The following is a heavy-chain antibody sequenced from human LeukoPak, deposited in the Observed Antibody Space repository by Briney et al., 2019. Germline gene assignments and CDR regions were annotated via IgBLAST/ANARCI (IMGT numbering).Heavy chain of an antibody. V-gene: IGHV4-30-4*01. D-gene: IGHD3-10*01. Sequence: PSETLSLTCTVSGGSISSGDYYWSWIRQPPGKGPEWIGYIYYSGSTYYNPSLKSRVTISVDTSKNQFSLKLSSVTAADTAVYYCARAGHYYGSGSYYGYNWFDPWGQGTLVTVSS. CDR3: ARAGHYYGSGSYYGYNWFDP. CDR1: GGSISSGDYY. J-gene: IGHJ5*02. CDR2: IYYSGST.